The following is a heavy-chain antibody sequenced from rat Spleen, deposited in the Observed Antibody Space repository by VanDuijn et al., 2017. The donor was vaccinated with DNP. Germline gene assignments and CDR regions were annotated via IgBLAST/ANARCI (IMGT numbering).Heavy chain of an antibody. D-gene: IGHD1-12*01. Sequence: QVQLMESGPGLVQPSETLSLTCTVSGFSLTSYNIHWVRQPPGKGLEWMGVVWTGGTTDYNSALKSRLRISRDTSKSQFFLKMNRLQTEDTAMDCCARSHYDDPIAYCGQGTLVTVSS. V-gene: IGHV2-45*01. J-gene: IGHJ3*01. CDR3: ARSHYDDPIAY. CDR1: GFSLTSYN. CDR2: VWTGGTT.